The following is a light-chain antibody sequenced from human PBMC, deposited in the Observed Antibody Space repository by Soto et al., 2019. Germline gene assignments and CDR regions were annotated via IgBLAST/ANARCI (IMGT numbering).Light chain of an antibody. CDR3: QQRSNWPT. CDR1: QSVSSY. J-gene: IGKJ2*01. V-gene: IGKV3-11*01. CDR2: DAS. Sequence: EIVLTQSPATLSLSPGERATLSCRASQSVSSYLAWYQQRPGQAPRLLIYDASNRATGIPARFSGSGSGTDFTRTISSLEPYDFAVYYCQQRSNWPTFGQGTKLEIK.